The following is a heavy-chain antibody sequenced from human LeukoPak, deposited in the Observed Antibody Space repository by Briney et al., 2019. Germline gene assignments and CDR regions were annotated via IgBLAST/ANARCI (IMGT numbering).Heavy chain of an antibody. J-gene: IGHJ4*02. CDR1: GGSISSYY. D-gene: IGHD6-19*01. CDR3: AVGYSSGWYGY. V-gene: IGHV4-59*08. Sequence: SETLSLTCTVSGGSISSYYWSWIRQPPGKGLEWIGFIYYSGSTNYNPSLKSRVTISVDTSKNQFSLKLSSVTAADTAVYYCAVGYSSGWYGYWGQGTLVTVSS. CDR2: IYYSGST.